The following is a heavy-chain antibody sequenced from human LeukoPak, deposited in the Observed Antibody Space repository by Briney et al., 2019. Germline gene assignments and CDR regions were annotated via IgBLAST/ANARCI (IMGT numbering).Heavy chain of an antibody. CDR3: ARDCSGGSCYSRSRAFDI. CDR1: GGSISSYY. CDR2: IYYSGST. Sequence: PSETLSLTCTVSGGSISSYYWSWIRQPPGKGLEWIGYIYYSGSTNYNPSLKSRVTISVDTSKNQFSLKLSSVTAADTAVYYCARDCSGGSCYSRSRAFDIWGQGTMVTVSS. V-gene: IGHV4-59*01. J-gene: IGHJ3*02. D-gene: IGHD2-15*01.